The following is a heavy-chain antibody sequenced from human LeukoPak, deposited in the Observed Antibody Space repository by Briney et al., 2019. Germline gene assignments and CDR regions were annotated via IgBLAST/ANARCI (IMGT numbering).Heavy chain of an antibody. V-gene: IGHV3-15*07. CDR1: GFAFNNAW. D-gene: IGHD7-27*01. J-gene: IGHJ4*02. CDR3: TTGNWGPY. Sequence: GGSLRLSCAASGFAFNNAWMNWVRQAPGKGLEWVGRIKSKIDGGTTDFGAPVKGRFGISRDDSENTMYLHMNSLRTEDTAVYYCTTGNWGPYWGQGTLVTVSS. CDR2: IKSKIDGGTT.